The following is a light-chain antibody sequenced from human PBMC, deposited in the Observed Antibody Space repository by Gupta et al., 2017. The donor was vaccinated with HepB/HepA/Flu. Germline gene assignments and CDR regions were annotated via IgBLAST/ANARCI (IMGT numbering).Light chain of an antibody. CDR1: SPNIGAGYA. V-gene: IGLV1-40*01. CDR2: GNR. CDR3: QSYDSSLSGPVV. J-gene: IGLJ2*01. Sequence: QSVLTQPPSVSGAPRRRVTISCHQSSPNIGAGYAVHWYKQLPGTAPKLLIYGNRNRPSGVPDRFSGSKSGTSASLAITGLQAEDEADYYCQSYDSSLSGPVVFGGGTKLTVL.